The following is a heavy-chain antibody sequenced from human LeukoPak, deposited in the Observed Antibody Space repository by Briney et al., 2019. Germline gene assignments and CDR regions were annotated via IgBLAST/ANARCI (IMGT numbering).Heavy chain of an antibody. CDR1: GGSISSYY. V-gene: IGHV4-4*07. CDR3: ARGARYYFDY. J-gene: IGHJ4*02. CDR2: IYTCGST. Sequence: SETLSLTCTISGGSISSYYWSWIRQPAGRGLEWIGRIYTCGSTNYNPSLKSRVTMSVDTSKNQFSLKLSSVTAADTAVYYCARGARYYFDYWGQGTLVTVSS.